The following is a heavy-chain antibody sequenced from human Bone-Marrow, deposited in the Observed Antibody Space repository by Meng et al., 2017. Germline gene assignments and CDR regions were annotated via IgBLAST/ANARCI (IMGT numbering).Heavy chain of an antibody. J-gene: IGHJ5*02. D-gene: IGHD1-26*01. V-gene: IGHV4-4*02. CDR2: IYHSGST. CDR1: GGSISSSNW. Sequence: QGARQGPGPGLVKPSGTLSLTCAVSGGSISSSNWWSWVRQPPGKGLEWIGEIYHSGSTNYNPSLKSRVTISVDKSKNQFSLKLSSMTAADTAVYYCARGQYFSWWELLPAFWFDPWGQGTLVTVSS. CDR3: ARGQYFSWWELLPAFWFDP.